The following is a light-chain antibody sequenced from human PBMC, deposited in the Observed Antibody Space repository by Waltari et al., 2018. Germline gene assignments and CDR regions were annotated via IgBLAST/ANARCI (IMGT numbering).Light chain of an antibody. CDR3: QQCDNFPVT. J-gene: IGKJ5*01. CDR1: HDITHY. V-gene: IGKV1-33*01. Sequence: DIQMTQSPSSLSASVGDRVTITCQASHDITHYLHWYQQKPGKAPKLLIYDASNLETGVPSRFSGRGSWTYFTLTISSLQPEDFATYYCQQCDNFPVTFGQETRLEIK. CDR2: DAS.